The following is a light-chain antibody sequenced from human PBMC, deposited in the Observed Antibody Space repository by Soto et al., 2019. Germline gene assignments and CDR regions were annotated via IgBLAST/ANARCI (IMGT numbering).Light chain of an antibody. CDR3: QSYDSSLSAFYV. Sequence: QSVLTQPPSVSGAPGQNVTISCTGSSSNIGAGYDVHWYQQIPGTAPKLLIYDNNNRPSGVPDRFSGSKSGTSASLAITGLQAEDEADYYCQSYDSSLSAFYVFGTGTKSPS. CDR2: DNN. CDR1: SSNIGAGYD. J-gene: IGLJ1*01. V-gene: IGLV1-40*01.